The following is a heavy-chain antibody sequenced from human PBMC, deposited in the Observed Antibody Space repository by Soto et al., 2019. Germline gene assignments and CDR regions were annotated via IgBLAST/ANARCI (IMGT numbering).Heavy chain of an antibody. CDR3: ARGALYGQYYYYYMDV. D-gene: IGHD3-10*01. V-gene: IGHV4-34*01. Sequence: QVQLQQWGAGLLKPSETLSLTCAVYGGSFSGYYWSWIRQPPGKGLEWIGEINHSGSTNYNPSLKSRVTISVDTSKNQFSLKLSSVTAADTAVYYCARGALYGQYYYYYMDVWGKGTTVTVSS. CDR1: GGSFSGYY. CDR2: INHSGST. J-gene: IGHJ6*03.